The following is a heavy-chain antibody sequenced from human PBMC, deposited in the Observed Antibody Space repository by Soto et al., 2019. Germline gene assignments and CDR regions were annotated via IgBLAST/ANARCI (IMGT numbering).Heavy chain of an antibody. V-gene: IGHV3-21*01. D-gene: IGHD3-22*01. CDR1: GFTFSSYS. CDR3: ARESGHDSSGYYFGGGFDY. Sequence: EVQLVESGGGLVKPGGSLRLSCAASGFTFSSYSMNWVRQAPGKGLEWVSSISSSSSYIYYADSVKGRFTISRDNAKNSLYLQMNSLRAEDTAVYYCARESGHDSSGYYFGGGFDYWGQGTLVIVSS. J-gene: IGHJ4*02. CDR2: ISSSSSYI.